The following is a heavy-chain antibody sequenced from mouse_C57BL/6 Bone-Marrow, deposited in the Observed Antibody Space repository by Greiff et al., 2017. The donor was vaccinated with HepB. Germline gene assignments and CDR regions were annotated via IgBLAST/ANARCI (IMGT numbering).Heavy chain of an antibody. Sequence: EVKLVESGPGLVKPSQSLSLTCSVTGYSITSGYYWNWIRQFPGNKLEWMGYISYDGSNNYNPSLKNRISITRDTSKNQFFLKLNSVTTEDTATYYCADGSSSYYYAMDYWGQGTSVTVSS. CDR2: ISYDGSN. D-gene: IGHD1-1*01. CDR1: GYSITSGYY. CDR3: ADGSSSYYYAMDY. J-gene: IGHJ4*01. V-gene: IGHV3-6*01.